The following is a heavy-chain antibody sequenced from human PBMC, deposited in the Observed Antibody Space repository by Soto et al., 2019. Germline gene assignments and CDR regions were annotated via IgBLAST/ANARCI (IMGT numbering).Heavy chain of an antibody. CDR1: GYTFTSYA. CDR3: ASGYDFWSGGAYMDV. D-gene: IGHD3-3*01. J-gene: IGHJ6*03. CDR2: INAGNGNT. Sequence: QVQLVQSGAEVKKPGASVKVSCKASGYTFTSYAMHWVRQTPGQRLEWMGWINAGNGNTKYSQKFQGRVTITRDTSASTAYMELSSLRSEDTAVYYCASGYDFWSGGAYMDVWGKGTTVTVSS. V-gene: IGHV1-3*01.